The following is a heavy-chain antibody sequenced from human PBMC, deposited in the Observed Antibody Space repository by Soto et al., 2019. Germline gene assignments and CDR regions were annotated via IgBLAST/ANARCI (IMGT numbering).Heavy chain of an antibody. V-gene: IGHV1-2*02. CDR2: INPNSGGT. CDR1: GYTFTAYY. J-gene: IGHJ4*02. CDR3: ARVDSSAEAFDY. D-gene: IGHD3-22*01. Sequence: ASVKVSCKASGYTFTAYYMHWVRQAPGQGLEWMGWINPNSGGTDYAQKFQGRVTMTRDTSISTAYMELSSLRSEDTAVYYCARVDSSAEAFDYWGQGTLVTVSS.